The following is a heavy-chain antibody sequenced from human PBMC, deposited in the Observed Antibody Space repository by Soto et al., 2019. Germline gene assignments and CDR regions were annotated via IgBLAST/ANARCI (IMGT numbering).Heavy chain of an antibody. Sequence: GASGKPCCKAPVFTFTRSAVQWVRQARGQRLEWIGWIVVGSGNTNYAQKFQERVTITRDMSTSTAYMELSGLRSEDTAVYYCAAWMNFCSGGSCYSYIDYYYGMDVWG. CDR2: IVVGSGNT. J-gene: IGHJ6*02. CDR3: AAWMNFCSGGSCYSYIDYYYGMDV. V-gene: IGHV1-58*01. CDR1: VFTFTRSA. D-gene: IGHD2-15*01.